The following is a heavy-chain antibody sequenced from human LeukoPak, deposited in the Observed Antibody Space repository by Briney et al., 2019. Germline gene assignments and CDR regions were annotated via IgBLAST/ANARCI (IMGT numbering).Heavy chain of an antibody. CDR3: AKGPSPTYNWNYAGYMDV. D-gene: IGHD1-7*01. Sequence: PGGSLRLSCAASGFTFSSYAMSWVRQAPGKGLEWVSAISGSGGSTYYADSVKGRFTISRDNSKNTLYLQMNSLRAEDTAVYYCAKGPSPTYNWNYAGYMDVWGKGTTVTVSS. CDR1: GFTFSSYA. J-gene: IGHJ6*03. V-gene: IGHV3-23*01. CDR2: ISGSGGST.